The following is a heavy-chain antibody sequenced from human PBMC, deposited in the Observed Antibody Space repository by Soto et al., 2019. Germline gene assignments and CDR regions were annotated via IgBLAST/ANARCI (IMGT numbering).Heavy chain of an antibody. J-gene: IGHJ4*02. CDR3: ARDAGSGDNDRGYHYAFDY. CDR1: GFTFSDYY. D-gene: IGHD3-22*01. CDR2: FSNSGSTM. V-gene: IGHV3-11*01. Sequence: GGSLRLSCAASGFTFSDYYMSWIRQAPGKGLEWVSYFSNSGSTMFYADSVKGRFTISRDNAKNSVYLHMHSLRAEDTAVYYCARDAGSGDNDRGYHYAFDYWGQGTLVTVSS.